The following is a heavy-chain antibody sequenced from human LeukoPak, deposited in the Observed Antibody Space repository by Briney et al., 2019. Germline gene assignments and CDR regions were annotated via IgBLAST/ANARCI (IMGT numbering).Heavy chain of an antibody. D-gene: IGHD6-19*01. CDR1: GFTFSSYA. V-gene: IGHV3-48*04. Sequence: GGSLRLSCAASGFTFSSYAMSWVRQAPGKGLEWVSYISSSGSTIYYADSVKGRFTISRDNAKNSLYLQMNSLRAEDTAVYYCAKAQPDLAVAGNFDYWGQGTLVTVSS. J-gene: IGHJ4*02. CDR3: AKAQPDLAVAGNFDY. CDR2: ISSSGSTI.